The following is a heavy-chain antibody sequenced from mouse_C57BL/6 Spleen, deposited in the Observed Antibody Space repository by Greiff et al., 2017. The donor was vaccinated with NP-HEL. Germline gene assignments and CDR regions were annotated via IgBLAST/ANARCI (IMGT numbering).Heavy chain of an antibody. J-gene: IGHJ4*01. D-gene: IGHD3-2*02. CDR3: ARELRLRRAYAMDY. CDR1: GYAFSSYW. V-gene: IGHV1-80*01. CDR2: IYPGDGDT. Sequence: QVQLKESGAELVKPGASVKISCKASGYAFSSYWMNWVKQRPGKGLEWIGQIYPGDGDTNYNGKFKGKATLTADKSSSTAYMQLSSLTSEDSAVYFCARELRLRRAYAMDYWGQGTSVTVSS.